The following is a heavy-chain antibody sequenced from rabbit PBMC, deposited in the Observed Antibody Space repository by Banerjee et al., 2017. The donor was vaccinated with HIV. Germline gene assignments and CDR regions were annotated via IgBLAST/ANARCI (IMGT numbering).Heavy chain of an antibody. CDR3: ARNDYGDYAYYFNL. J-gene: IGHJ4*01. CDR1: GFSFSSSDY. V-gene: IGHV1S45*01. Sequence: QEQLEESGGDLVKPGASLTLTCKASGFSFSSSDYVCWVRQAPGKGLEWIACINTSSGSTVYATWAKGRFTISRTSSTTVALRMTSLTAADTATYFCARNDYGDYAYYFNLWGPGTLVTVS. CDR2: INTSSGST. D-gene: IGHD2-1*01.